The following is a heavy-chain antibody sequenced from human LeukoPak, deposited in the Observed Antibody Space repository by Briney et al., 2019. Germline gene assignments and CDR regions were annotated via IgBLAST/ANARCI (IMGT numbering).Heavy chain of an antibody. CDR3: ARLKLGYWYFDL. V-gene: IGHV3-11*01. Sequence: GGSLRLSCAASGFTFSDYYMSWIRQVPGKGLEWVSYIGPTDTTIYYADSLKGRFAISRDNAKNSLYLHTHSLRAEDTAIYYCARLKLGYWYFDLWGRGTLLTVSS. CDR2: IGPTDTTI. J-gene: IGHJ2*01. CDR1: GFTFSDYY. D-gene: IGHD7-27*01.